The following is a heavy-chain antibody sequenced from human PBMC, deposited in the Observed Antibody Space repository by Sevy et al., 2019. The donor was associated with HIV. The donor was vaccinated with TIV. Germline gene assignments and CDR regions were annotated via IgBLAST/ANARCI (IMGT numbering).Heavy chain of an antibody. J-gene: IGHJ6*02. D-gene: IGHD5-12*01. CDR1: GFTFGDYA. CDR2: IRNKAYDGTT. V-gene: IGHV3-49*03. CDR3: ITDPAYRGYDEEVINYYFYGMDV. Sequence: GGSLRLSCKASGFTFGDYAMSWFRQAPGKGLEWVGFIRNKAYDGTTEYAASVKGRFTISRDDSKSIAYLQMNSLKTEDTAVYYCITDPAYRGYDEEVINYYFYGMDVWGQGTTVTVSS.